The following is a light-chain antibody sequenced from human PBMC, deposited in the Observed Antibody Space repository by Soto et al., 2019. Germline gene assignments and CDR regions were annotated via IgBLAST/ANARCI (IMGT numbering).Light chain of an antibody. CDR1: SSNIESNY. CDR3: VVLVFSLSALNYV. Sequence: QSVLTQPPSASGTPGQRVTISCSGSSSNIESNYVYWYKQLPGTAPKLLIYRNNQRPSGVPDRFSGSKSGTSASLAISGLRSEDEADYYCVVLVFSLSALNYVFALWLKVTVL. V-gene: IGLV1-47*01. CDR2: RNN. J-gene: IGLJ1*01.